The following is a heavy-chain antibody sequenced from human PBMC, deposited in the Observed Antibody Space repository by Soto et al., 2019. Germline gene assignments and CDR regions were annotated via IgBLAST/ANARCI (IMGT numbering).Heavy chain of an antibody. Sequence: GFPRLSCSSSVFTFISYAMSWFREAPGKWLEWVSAISGSGGSTYYADSVKGRFTISRDNSKNTLYLQMNSLRAEDTAVYYCAKDRVVPAANYYYGMDVWGQGTTVTVSS. J-gene: IGHJ6*02. CDR1: VFTFISYA. D-gene: IGHD2-2*01. CDR2: ISGSGGST. V-gene: IGHV3-23*01. CDR3: AKDRVVPAANYYYGMDV.